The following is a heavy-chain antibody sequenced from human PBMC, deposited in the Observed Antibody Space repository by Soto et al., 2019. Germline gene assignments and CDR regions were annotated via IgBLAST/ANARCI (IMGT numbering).Heavy chain of an antibody. V-gene: IGHV1-2*04. Sequence: GASVKVSCKASGYTFTGYYMHWVRQAPGQGLEWMGWTNPNSGGTNYAQKFQGWVTMTGDTSISTAYMELSRLRSDDTAVYYCASNLSGWYGMDVWGQGTTVTVSS. J-gene: IGHJ6*02. D-gene: IGHD6-19*01. CDR1: GYTFTGYY. CDR3: ASNLSGWYGMDV. CDR2: TNPNSGGT.